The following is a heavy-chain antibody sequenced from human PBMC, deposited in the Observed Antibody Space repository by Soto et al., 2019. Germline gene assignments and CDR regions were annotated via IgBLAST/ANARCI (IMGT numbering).Heavy chain of an antibody. V-gene: IGHV2-5*02. J-gene: IGHJ6*03. CDR1: GFSLSTSGVG. CDR3: AHSTFDFWSGYSRSAKEYYYYYYMDV. Sequence: VSGPTLVNPTQTLTLTCTFSGFSLSTSGVGVGWIRQPPGKALEWLALIYWDDDKRYSPSLKSRLTITKDTSKNQVVLTMTNMVPVDTATYFCAHSTFDFWSGYSRSAKEYYYYYYMDVWGKGTTVTVSS. D-gene: IGHD3-3*01. CDR2: IYWDDDK.